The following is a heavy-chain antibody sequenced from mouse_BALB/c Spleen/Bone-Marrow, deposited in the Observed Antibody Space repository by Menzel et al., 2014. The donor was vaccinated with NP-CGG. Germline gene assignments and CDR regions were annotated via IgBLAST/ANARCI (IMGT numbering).Heavy chain of an antibody. CDR3: ATYDYDGRFDY. CDR2: IWAGGST. CDR1: GFSLTNYG. D-gene: IGHD2-4*01. Sequence: QVQLKHSGPGLVAPSQNLSITCTVSGFSLTNYGVHWIRQPPGKGLEWLGIIWAGGSTNYNSALMSRLSISKDNSKSQVFFKMNSLQTDDTAIYCCATYDYDGRFDYWGQGTTLTVSS. J-gene: IGHJ2*01. V-gene: IGHV2-9*02.